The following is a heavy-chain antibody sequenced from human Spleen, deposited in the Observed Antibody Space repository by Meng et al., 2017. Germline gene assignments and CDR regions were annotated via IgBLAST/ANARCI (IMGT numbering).Heavy chain of an antibody. CDR1: GFTFDDYG. D-gene: IGHD3-22*01. CDR2: INWNGGST. CDR3: AIHDYYDSSGYYRFDY. Sequence: GESLKISCAASGFTFDDYGMSWVRQAPGKGLEWVSGINWNGGSTGYADSVKGRFTISRDNAKNSLYLQMNSLRAEDTALYYCAIHDYYDSSGYYRFDYWGQGKLVTVSS. V-gene: IGHV3-20*04. J-gene: IGHJ4*02.